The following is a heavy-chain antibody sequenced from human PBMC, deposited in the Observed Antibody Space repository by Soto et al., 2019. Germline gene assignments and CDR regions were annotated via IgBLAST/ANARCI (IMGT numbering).Heavy chain of an antibody. CDR1: GDSIGSGDYV. CDR2: IXXTXXX. D-gene: IGHD6-6*01. V-gene: IGHV4-30-4*01. J-gene: IGHJ5*02. CDR3: ARSLSSSSGYFDP. Sequence: SETLSLTCGVSGDSIGSGDYVWTWIRQPPGKGLXYIXXIXXTXXXXXNXXLKSRPFISLDTSKNQFSLRLASVTAADTGMYFCARSLSSSSGYFDPWGPGALVTVSS.